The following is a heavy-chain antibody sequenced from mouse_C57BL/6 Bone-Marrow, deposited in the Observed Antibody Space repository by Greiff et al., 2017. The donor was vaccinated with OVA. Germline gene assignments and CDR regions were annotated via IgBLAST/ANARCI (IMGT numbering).Heavy chain of an antibody. CDR3: ARNGSSRYYFDY. Sequence: VQLQQPGAELVKPGASVKLSCKASGYTFTSYWMHWVKQRPGQGLEWIGMIHPNSGSTNYNEKFKSKATLTVDKSSSTAYMQLSSLTSEDSAVYYCARNGSSRYYFDYWGQGTTLTVSS. D-gene: IGHD1-1*01. CDR1: GYTFTSYW. J-gene: IGHJ2*01. CDR2: IHPNSGST. V-gene: IGHV1-64*01.